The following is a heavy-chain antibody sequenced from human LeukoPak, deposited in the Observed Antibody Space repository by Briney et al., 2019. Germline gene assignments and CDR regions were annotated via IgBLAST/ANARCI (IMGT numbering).Heavy chain of an antibody. CDR3: ARVRTYYYDSSGYFDRGYYYYGMDV. CDR1: GYTFTSHD. D-gene: IGHD3-22*01. V-gene: IGHV1-8*01. CDR2: MNPNSGNT. Sequence: ASVKVSCKASGYTFTSHDINWVRQATGQGLEWMGWMNPNSGNTGYAQKFQGRVTMTRNTSISTAYMELSSLRSEDTAVYYCARVRTYYYDSSGYFDRGYYYYGMDVWGQGTTVTVSS. J-gene: IGHJ6*02.